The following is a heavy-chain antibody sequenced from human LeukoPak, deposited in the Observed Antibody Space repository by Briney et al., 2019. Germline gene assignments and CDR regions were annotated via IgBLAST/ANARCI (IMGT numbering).Heavy chain of an antibody. CDR1: GGSISSGDYY. Sequence: PSETLSLTCTVSGGSISSGDYYWSWIRQPPGKGLEWIGYIYYSGSTYYNPSLKSRVTISVDTSKNQFSLKLSSVTAADTAVYHCASLLRGVKVDYWGQGTLVTVSS. CDR3: ASLLRGVKVDY. CDR2: IYYSGST. J-gene: IGHJ4*02. V-gene: IGHV4-30-4*08. D-gene: IGHD3-10*01.